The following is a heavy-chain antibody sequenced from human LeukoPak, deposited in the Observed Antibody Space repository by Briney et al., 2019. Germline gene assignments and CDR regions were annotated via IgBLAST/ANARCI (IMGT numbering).Heavy chain of an antibody. J-gene: IGHJ4*02. CDR1: GFTFSSYA. Sequence: GRSLRLSCAASGFTFSSYAMHWVRQAPGKGLEWVAVISYDGSNKYYADSVKGRFTISRDNSKNTLYLQMDSLRAEDTAVYYCARVAIAAADPYYFDYWGQGTLVTVSS. CDR2: ISYDGSNK. D-gene: IGHD6-13*01. CDR3: ARVAIAAADPYYFDY. V-gene: IGHV3-30*01.